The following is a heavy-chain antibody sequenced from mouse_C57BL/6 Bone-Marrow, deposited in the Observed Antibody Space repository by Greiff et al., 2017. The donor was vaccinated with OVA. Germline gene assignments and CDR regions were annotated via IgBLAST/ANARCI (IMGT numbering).Heavy chain of an antibody. V-gene: IGHV1-72*01. D-gene: IGHD2-4*01. CDR1: GYTFTSYW. Sequence: VQLVESGAELVKPGASVKLSCKASGYTFTSYWMHWVKQRPGRGLEWIGRIDPNSGGTKYNEKFKSKATLTVDKPSSTAYMQLSSLTSEDSAGYYCAREGIYYDYDGYWYFDVWGTGTTVTVSS. J-gene: IGHJ1*03. CDR3: AREGIYYDYDGYWYFDV. CDR2: IDPNSGGT.